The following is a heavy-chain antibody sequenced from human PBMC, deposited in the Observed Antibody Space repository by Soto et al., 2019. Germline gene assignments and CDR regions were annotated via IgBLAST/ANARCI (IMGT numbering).Heavy chain of an antibody. D-gene: IGHD3-22*01. Sequence: GGSLRLSCAASGFIFDDYAMHWVRQAPGKGLEWVSGISWNSGSIGYADSVKGRFTISRDNAKNSLYLQMNSLRAEDTALYYCAKDWDYDSSGDFDYWGQGTLVTVSS. V-gene: IGHV3-9*01. CDR1: GFIFDDYA. CDR3: AKDWDYDSSGDFDY. CDR2: ISWNSGSI. J-gene: IGHJ4*02.